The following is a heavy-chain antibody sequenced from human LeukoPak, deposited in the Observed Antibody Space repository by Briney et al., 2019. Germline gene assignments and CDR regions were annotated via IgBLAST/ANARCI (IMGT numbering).Heavy chain of an antibody. V-gene: IGHV4-59*01. Sequence: SETLSLTCTVSGGSISSYYWSWIRQPPGKGLEWIGYIYYSGSTNYNPSLKSRVTISVDTSKNQFSLKLSSVTAADTAVYYCARGGSIYYDSSPAAFDIWGQGTMVTVSS. CDR1: GGSISSYY. D-gene: IGHD3-22*01. CDR2: IYYSGST. CDR3: ARGGSIYYDSSPAAFDI. J-gene: IGHJ3*02.